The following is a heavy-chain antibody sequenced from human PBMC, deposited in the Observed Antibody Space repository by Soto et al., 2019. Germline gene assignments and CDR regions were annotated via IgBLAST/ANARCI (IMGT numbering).Heavy chain of an antibody. CDR2: IWYDGSNK. V-gene: IGHV3-33*01. Sequence: GGSLRLSCAASGFTFSSYGMHWVRQAPGKGLEWVAVIWYDGSNKYYADSVKGRFTISRDNSKNTLYLQMNSLRAEDTAVYYCARAISYGPTQTYYYYYYMDVWGKGTTVTVSS. CDR1: GFTFSSYG. J-gene: IGHJ6*03. CDR3: ARAISYGPTQTYYYYYYMDV. D-gene: IGHD5-18*01.